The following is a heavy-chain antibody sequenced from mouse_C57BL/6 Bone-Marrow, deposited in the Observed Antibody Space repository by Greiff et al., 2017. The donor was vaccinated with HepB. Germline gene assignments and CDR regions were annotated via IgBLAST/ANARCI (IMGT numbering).Heavy chain of an antibody. CDR2: IWWDDDK. CDR1: GFSLSTFGMG. J-gene: IGHJ4*01. V-gene: IGHV8-8*01. CDR3: ARMRVPPYAMDY. Sequence: QVTLKESGPGILQPSQTLSLTCSFSGFSLSTFGMGVGWIRQPSGKGLEWLAPIWWDDDKYYNAALKSRLTISKDTSKNHAFLKIANVDTADTATYYCARMRVPPYAMDYWGQGTSVTVSS.